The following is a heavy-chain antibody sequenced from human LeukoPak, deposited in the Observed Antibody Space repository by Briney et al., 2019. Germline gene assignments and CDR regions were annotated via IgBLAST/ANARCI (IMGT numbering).Heavy chain of an antibody. J-gene: IGHJ4*02. CDR2: INHSGST. V-gene: IGHV4-34*01. CDR1: GGSFSGYY. CDR3: ARAFPMVRGVRLGYFDY. D-gene: IGHD3-10*01. Sequence: SETLSLTCAVYGGSFSGYYWSWIRQPPGKGLEWIGEINHSGSTNYNPSLKSRVTISVDTSKNQFSLKLSSVTAADTAVYYRARAFPMVRGVRLGYFDYWGQGTLVTVSS.